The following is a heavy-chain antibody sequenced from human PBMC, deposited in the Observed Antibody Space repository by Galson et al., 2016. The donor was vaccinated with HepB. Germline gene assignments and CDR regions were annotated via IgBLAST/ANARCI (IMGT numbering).Heavy chain of an antibody. CDR3: ARRPRYSTGWKLGRAFFDY. Sequence: ETLSLTCTVSGGSIGSSSDYWDWIRQPPGKGLEWIGTIYFSGSTYYNPSLQSRVTISADTSKNQFSLKLTSMTATDTAVFYCARRPRYSTGWKLGRAFFDYWGQGTLVTVSS. J-gene: IGHJ4*02. CDR1: GGSIGSSSDY. CDR2: IYFSGST. V-gene: IGHV4-39*01. D-gene: IGHD6-19*01.